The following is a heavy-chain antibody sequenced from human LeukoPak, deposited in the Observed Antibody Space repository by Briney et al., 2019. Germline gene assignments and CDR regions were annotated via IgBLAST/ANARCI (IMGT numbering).Heavy chain of an antibody. CDR3: GTHAGRTGSDD. J-gene: IGHJ4*02. CDR1: GFIFSDYY. CDR2: ISGSGNDI. Sequence: GGSLRLSCATSGFIFSDYYMSWIRQAPGKGLEWVSYISGSGNDISYADSVKGRFTISRDNAKGSLYLQMKSLRAADTAVYYCGTHAGRTGSDDWRQGTLVTVSS. V-gene: IGHV3-11*01. D-gene: IGHD3/OR15-3a*01.